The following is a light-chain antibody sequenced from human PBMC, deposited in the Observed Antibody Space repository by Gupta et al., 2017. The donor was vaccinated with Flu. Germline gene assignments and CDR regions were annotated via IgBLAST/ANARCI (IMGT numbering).Light chain of an antibody. CDR2: EVR. J-gene: IGLJ2*01. Sequence: QSITISCTGTSSDVGGYNYVSWYQQHPGKAHKLMIYEVRKRPSGVSNRFSGYKSGNTASLTISGLQAEDEADYYCSSYTSSSVVFGGGTKLTVL. V-gene: IGLV2-14*01. CDR1: SSDVGGYNY. CDR3: SSYTSSSVV.